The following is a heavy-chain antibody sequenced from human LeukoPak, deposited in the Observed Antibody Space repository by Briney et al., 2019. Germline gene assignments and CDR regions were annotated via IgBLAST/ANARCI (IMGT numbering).Heavy chain of an antibody. V-gene: IGHV4-59*01. CDR2: IYYSGST. Sequence: SETLSLTCTVSGGSISSYYWSWIRQPPGKGLEWIGYIYYSGSTNYNPSLKSRVTISVDTSKNQFSLKLSSVTAADTAVYYCARDHPRSRSGVDPWGQGTLVTVSS. D-gene: IGHD3-3*01. J-gene: IGHJ5*02. CDR1: GGSISSYY. CDR3: ARDHPRSRSGVDP.